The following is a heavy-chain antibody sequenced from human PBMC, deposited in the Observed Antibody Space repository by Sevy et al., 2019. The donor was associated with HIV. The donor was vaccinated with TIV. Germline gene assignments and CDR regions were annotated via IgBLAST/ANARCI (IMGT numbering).Heavy chain of an antibody. J-gene: IGHJ4*02. CDR2: ISESGGTT. V-gene: IGHV3-23*01. CDR3: ASRPPYGSSWYYYDY. CDR1: GFRFSNYT. Sequence: GGSLRLSCAASGFRFSNYTISWVRQAPGKGLEWVTVISESGGTTYYADSVKGRFTISRDNSKNTVILQMNSLRVEDNDVYYCASRPPYGSSWYYYDYWGQGTLVTVSS. D-gene: IGHD6-13*01.